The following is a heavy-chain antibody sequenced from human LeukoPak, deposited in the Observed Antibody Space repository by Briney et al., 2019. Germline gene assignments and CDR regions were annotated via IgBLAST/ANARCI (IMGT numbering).Heavy chain of an antibody. Sequence: PGGSLRLSCAASGFTFSSYAMHWVRQAPGKGLEWVAVISYDGSNKYYADSVKGRFTISRDNSKNTLYLQMNSLRAEDTAVYYCARDLLYWFDPWGQGTLVTVSS. J-gene: IGHJ5*02. CDR2: ISYDGSNK. CDR1: GFTFSSYA. CDR3: ARDLLYWFDP. V-gene: IGHV3-30*04. D-gene: IGHD2-15*01.